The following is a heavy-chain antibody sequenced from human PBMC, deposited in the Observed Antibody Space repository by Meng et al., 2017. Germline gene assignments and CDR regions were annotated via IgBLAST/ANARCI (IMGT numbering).Heavy chain of an antibody. J-gene: IGHJ5*02. CDR2: INHSGST. CDR1: GGSFSGYY. CDR3: ARGGLLWFGELLHAYDRWFDP. D-gene: IGHD3-10*01. Sequence: SETLSLTCAVYGGSFSGYYWSWIRQPPGKGLEWIGEINHSGSTNYNPPLKSRVTISVDTSKNQFSLKLSSVTAADTAVYYCARGGLLWFGELLHAYDRWFDPWGQGTLDTVSS. V-gene: IGHV4-34*01.